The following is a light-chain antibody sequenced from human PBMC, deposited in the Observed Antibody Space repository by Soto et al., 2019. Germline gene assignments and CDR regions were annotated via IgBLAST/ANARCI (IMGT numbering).Light chain of an antibody. CDR3: KSYAGSNTDV. CDR1: RNDIGAYEF. J-gene: IGLJ1*01. Sequence: QSALAQPPSASGSPGQSVTISCTGTRNDIGAYEFVSWYQHHPGKAPKLIIYEVVQRPSGVPDRFSGSKSGNTASLTVSGLQAANESDYYFKSYAGSNTDVYXTATKVTVL. CDR2: EVV. V-gene: IGLV2-8*01.